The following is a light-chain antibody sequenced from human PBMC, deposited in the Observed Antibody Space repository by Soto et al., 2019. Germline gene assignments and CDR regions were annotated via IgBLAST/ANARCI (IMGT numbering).Light chain of an antibody. CDR3: QQYSDYWT. CDR2: DAS. Sequence: DIQMTQSPSTLSASVGARAPISRRASQSIRTWLAWYQQKPGRAPKLLIYDASNLESGVPSRFSGGGSGTDFTLTISSLQPDDFATYYCQQYSDYWTFGQGTKVDIK. V-gene: IGKV1-5*01. CDR1: QSIRTW. J-gene: IGKJ1*01.